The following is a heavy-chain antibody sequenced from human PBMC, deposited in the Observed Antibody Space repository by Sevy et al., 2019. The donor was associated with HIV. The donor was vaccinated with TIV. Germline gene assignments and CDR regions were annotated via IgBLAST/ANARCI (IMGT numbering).Heavy chain of an antibody. D-gene: IGHD5-12*01. J-gene: IGHJ6*02. CDR1: GGTIVSSGHY. Sequence: SETLSLTYSISGGTIVSSGHYWGWIRQTPGKGLEWSGSIYYNGHTFYTPSLKSRLTISIDTSRNQFSLTLSSVTVADTAVYFCAREAGGYDYDYGMDVWGQGTTVTVSS. CDR2: IYYNGHT. V-gene: IGHV4-39*02. CDR3: AREAGGYDYDYGMDV.